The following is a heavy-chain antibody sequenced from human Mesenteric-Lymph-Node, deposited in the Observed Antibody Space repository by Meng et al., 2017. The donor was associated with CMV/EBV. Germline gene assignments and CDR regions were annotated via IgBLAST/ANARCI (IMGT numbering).Heavy chain of an antibody. Sequence: SETLSLTCTVSGGSITSTTYYWGWIRQPPGKGLEWIGSIYYGDNTYYNPSLKSRVTLSVDTSQNQFSLRLTSVTAADTAVYYCARGRGYGSGQVPDYWGQGTLVTVSS. CDR2: IYYGDNT. D-gene: IGHD3-10*01. CDR1: GGSITSTTYY. J-gene: IGHJ4*02. V-gene: IGHV4-39*07. CDR3: ARGRGYGSGQVPDY.